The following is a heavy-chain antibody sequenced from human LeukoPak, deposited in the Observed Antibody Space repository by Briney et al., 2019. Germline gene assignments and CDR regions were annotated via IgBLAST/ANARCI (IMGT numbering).Heavy chain of an antibody. D-gene: IGHD3-22*01. Sequence: ASVKVSCKASGYTFTGYYMHWVRQAPGQGLEWMGWINPNSGGTNYAQKFQGRVTMTRDTSISTVYMELSRLRSDDTAVYYCAIYDSSGYLIDYWGQGTLVTVSS. J-gene: IGHJ4*02. V-gene: IGHV1-2*02. CDR1: GYTFTGYY. CDR2: INPNSGGT. CDR3: AIYDSSGYLIDY.